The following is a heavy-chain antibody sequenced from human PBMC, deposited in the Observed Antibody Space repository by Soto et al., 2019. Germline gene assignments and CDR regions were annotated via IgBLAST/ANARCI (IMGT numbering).Heavy chain of an antibody. Sequence: PGGSLRLSCAASGFTFQNHWLSWVRQAPGKGLEWVSAISGSGGSTYYADSVKGRFTISRDNSKNTLYLQMNSLRAEDTAVYYCARPRSGGYYDAFDIWGQGTMVTVSS. CDR3: ARPRSGGYYDAFDI. CDR2: ISGSGGST. D-gene: IGHD6-19*01. V-gene: IGHV3-23*01. CDR1: GFTFQNHW. J-gene: IGHJ3*02.